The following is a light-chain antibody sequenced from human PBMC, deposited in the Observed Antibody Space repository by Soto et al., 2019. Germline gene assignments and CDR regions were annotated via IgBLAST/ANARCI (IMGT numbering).Light chain of an antibody. Sequence: QSVLTQPPSVSGAPGQRVTISCTGSYSNIGAGYEVHWYQQIPGTAPKLLISGHNNRPSGVPDRFFGSKSGTSASLTITGLQAEDEADYYCQSYDSSLSGSGVFGGGTKLTVL. CDR2: GHN. CDR3: QSYDSSLSGSGV. CDR1: YSNIGAGYE. J-gene: IGLJ3*02. V-gene: IGLV1-40*01.